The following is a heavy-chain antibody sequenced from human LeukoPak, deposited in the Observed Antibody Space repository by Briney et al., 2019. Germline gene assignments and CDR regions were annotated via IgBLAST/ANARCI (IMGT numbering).Heavy chain of an antibody. J-gene: IGHJ4*02. CDR2: ISYDGSNK. CDR1: GFSFNNHA. Sequence: GGSLRLSCAASGFSFNNHAMHWVRQAPGKGLEWVAVISYDGSNKYYADSVKGRFTISRDNSKNTLYLQMNSLRAEDTAVYYCAKDQAFDYWGQGTLVTVSS. CDR3: AKDQAFDY. V-gene: IGHV3-30*18.